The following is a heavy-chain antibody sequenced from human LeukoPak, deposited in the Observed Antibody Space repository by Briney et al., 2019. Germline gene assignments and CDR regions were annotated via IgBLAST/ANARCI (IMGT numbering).Heavy chain of an antibody. Sequence: PGGSLRLSCAASGFTFRNFAMSWVRQAPGKGLEWVSSISGSSANSYYADSVKGRFIISRDNSKNTLYLQMNSLRAEDTAVYYCAKDLTYFDYWGQGTLVTVSS. CDR1: GFTFRNFA. CDR3: AKDLTYFDY. CDR2: ISGSSANS. D-gene: IGHD2-21*02. J-gene: IGHJ4*02. V-gene: IGHV3-23*01.